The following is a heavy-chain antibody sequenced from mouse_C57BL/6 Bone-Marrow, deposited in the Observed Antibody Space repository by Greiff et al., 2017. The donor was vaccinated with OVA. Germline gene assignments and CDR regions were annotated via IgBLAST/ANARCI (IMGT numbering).Heavy chain of an antibody. J-gene: IGHJ1*03. V-gene: IGHV5-6*01. D-gene: IGHD2-4*01. CDR3: ARWNDYAPYWYFDV. Sequence: EVMLVESGGDLVKPGGSLKLSCAASGFTFSSYGMSWVRQTPDKRLEWVALLSRGGSYPSYPDSVKGRFTISSATAKNTLYLQMSSLKSEDTAMYYGARWNDYAPYWYFDVWGTGTTVTVSS. CDR1: GFTFSSYG. CDR2: LSRGGSYP.